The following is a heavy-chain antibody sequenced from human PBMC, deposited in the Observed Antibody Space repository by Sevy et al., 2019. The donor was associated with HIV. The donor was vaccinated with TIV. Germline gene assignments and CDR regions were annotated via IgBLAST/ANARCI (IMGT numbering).Heavy chain of an antibody. D-gene: IGHD2-15*01. Sequence: GGSLRLSCAASGFTFSSYSMNWVRQAPGKGLEWVSSISSSSSYIYYADSVKGRFTISRDNAKNSLYLQMNSLRAEDTAVYYCARAEESVVVVAATPAAFDIWGQGTMVTVSS. CDR3: ARAEESVVVVAATPAAFDI. CDR1: GFTFSSYS. CDR2: ISSSSSYI. J-gene: IGHJ3*02. V-gene: IGHV3-21*01.